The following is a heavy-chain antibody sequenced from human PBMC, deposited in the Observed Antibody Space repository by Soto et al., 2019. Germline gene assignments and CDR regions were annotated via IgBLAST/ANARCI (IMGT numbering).Heavy chain of an antibody. CDR1: GGSISSTSYY. Sequence: QLQLQESGPGLVKPSETLSLTCTVSGGSISSTSYYWGWIRQPPGKGLERIGSIYYSGSTYYNPSLKSRVTITVNTSKNQFSLKLSSVTAADTAVYYCASSRTVPHRLWYFDLWGRGTLVTVSS. J-gene: IGHJ2*01. CDR2: IYYSGST. V-gene: IGHV4-39*01. CDR3: ASSRTVPHRLWYFDL. D-gene: IGHD4-17*01.